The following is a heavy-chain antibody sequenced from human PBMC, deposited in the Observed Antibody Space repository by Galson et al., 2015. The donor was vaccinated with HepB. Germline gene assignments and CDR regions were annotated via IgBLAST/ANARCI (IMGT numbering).Heavy chain of an antibody. J-gene: IGHJ4*02. CDR2: IVVGSGNT. Sequence: SVKVSCKASGFTFTSSAVQWVRQARGQRLEWIGWIVVGSGNTNYAQKFQERVTITRDMSTSTAYMELSSLRSEDTAVYYCAAGIGRIIAAAGYDYWGQGTLVTVSS. D-gene: IGHD6-13*01. CDR1: GFTFTSSA. CDR3: AAGIGRIIAAAGYDY. V-gene: IGHV1-58*01.